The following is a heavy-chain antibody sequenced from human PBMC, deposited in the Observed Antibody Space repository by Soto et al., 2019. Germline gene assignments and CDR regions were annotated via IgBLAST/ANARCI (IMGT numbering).Heavy chain of an antibody. D-gene: IGHD3-16*01. V-gene: IGHV3-7*03. CDR3: ARTGWPQSSYYFDY. CDR1: GFSFSLFW. Sequence: LRLSCAASGFSFSLFWMSWVRQTPGKGLEWVANISEDGSEKFFADSVKGRFTISRDNAKNSLSLQMNSLTADDTAVYYCARTGWPQSSYYFDYWGQGTLVTVSS. J-gene: IGHJ4*02. CDR2: ISEDGSEK.